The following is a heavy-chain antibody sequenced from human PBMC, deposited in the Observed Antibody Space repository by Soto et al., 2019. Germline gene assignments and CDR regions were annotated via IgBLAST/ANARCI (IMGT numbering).Heavy chain of an antibody. Sequence: SVKVSCKASGFTFTSSAVQWVRQARGQRLEWIGWIVVGSGNTNYAQKFQERVTITRDMSTSTAYMELSGLRSEDTAVYYGAAWAPHSYGPYYFDYWGQGTLVTVSS. J-gene: IGHJ4*02. CDR2: IVVGSGNT. D-gene: IGHD5-18*01. CDR3: AAWAPHSYGPYYFDY. CDR1: GFTFTSSA. V-gene: IGHV1-58*01.